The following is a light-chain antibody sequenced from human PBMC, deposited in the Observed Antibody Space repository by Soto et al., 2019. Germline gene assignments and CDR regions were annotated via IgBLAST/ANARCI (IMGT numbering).Light chain of an antibody. V-gene: IGKV1-5*03. Sequence: DIQMTQSPSTLSASVGDRVTITCRASQSISSWLAWYQQKPGKAPKLLIYKASTLKSGVPSRFSGSGSGTEFTLTISSLQPDDFATYYCQHYNIYSEAFGQGTNVDI. J-gene: IGKJ1*01. CDR1: QSISSW. CDR2: KAS. CDR3: QHYNIYSEA.